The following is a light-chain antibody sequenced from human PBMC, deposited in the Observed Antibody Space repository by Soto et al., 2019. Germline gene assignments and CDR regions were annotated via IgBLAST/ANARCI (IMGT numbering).Light chain of an antibody. J-gene: IGKJ1*01. CDR1: QSVSSN. Sequence: EIVMTQTPATLSVSAGERATLSCRASQSVSSNLAWYQQKPGQTPRLLIFGASTRATGIPARFSGSGSGTEFTLTISSLQPEDFAVYYCQQYAVWPPQTFGQGTKVDI. CDR3: QQYAVWPPQT. V-gene: IGKV3-15*01. CDR2: GAS.